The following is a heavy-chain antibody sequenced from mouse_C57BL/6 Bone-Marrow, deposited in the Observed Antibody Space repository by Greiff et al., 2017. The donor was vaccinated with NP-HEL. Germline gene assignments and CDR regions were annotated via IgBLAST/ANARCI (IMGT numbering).Heavy chain of an antibody. CDR2: IYPGDGDT. V-gene: IGHV1-80*01. CDR3: ARGVPEYYFDY. Sequence: VQLQQSGAELVKPGASVKISCKASGYAFSSYWMNWVKQRPGKGLEWIGQIYPGDGDTNYNGKFKGKATLTADKSSSTAYMQLSSLTSEDSAVYFCARGVPEYYFDYWGQGTTLTVSS. CDR1: GYAFSSYW. J-gene: IGHJ2*01.